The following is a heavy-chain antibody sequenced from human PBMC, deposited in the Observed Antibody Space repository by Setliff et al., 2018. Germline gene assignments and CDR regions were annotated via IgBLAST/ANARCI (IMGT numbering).Heavy chain of an antibody. J-gene: IGHJ6*02. Sequence: GASVKVSCKASGGTFSSYAISWVRQAPGQGLEWMGGIIPILGTANYAQKFQGRVTITADESTSTAYMELSSLRSEASAVYYCAREGYYDILTGYPGPLYGMDVWGQGTTVTVSS. CDR2: IIPILGTA. V-gene: IGHV1-69*13. CDR3: AREGYYDILTGYPGPLYGMDV. D-gene: IGHD3-9*01. CDR1: GGTFSSYA.